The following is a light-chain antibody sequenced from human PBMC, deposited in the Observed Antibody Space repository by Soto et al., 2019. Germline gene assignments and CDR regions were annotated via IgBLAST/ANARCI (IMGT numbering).Light chain of an antibody. CDR2: GVT. Sequence: EIVMTQSPDTLSVSPGDTATLSCRSSQNIHINLAWYQQKPGQAPTLLIYGVTARAPGVPARFSGSGYGTDFTLTIRSVQSGDFGVFYCQQYNSYTFTFGPGTKVDIK. CDR3: QQYNSYTFT. J-gene: IGKJ3*01. V-gene: IGKV3-15*01. CDR1: QNIHIN.